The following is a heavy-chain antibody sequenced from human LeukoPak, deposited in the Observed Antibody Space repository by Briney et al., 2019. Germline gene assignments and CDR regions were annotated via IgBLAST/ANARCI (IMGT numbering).Heavy chain of an antibody. J-gene: IGHJ4*02. CDR3: ARGSLWLYGSGSYCDY. Sequence: GGSLRLSCAASGFTFSSFEMNWVRQAPGKGLEWVSSISSSSSYIYYADSVKGRFTISRDNAKNSLYLQMNSLRAEDTAVYYCARGSLWLYGSGSYCDYWGQGTLVTVSS. D-gene: IGHD3-10*01. CDR2: ISSSSSYI. CDR1: GFTFSSFE. V-gene: IGHV3-21*01.